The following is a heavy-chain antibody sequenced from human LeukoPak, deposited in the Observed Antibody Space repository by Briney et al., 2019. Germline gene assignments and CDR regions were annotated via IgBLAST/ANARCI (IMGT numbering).Heavy chain of an antibody. Sequence: GGSLRLSCAASGFTFSNAWMSWVRQAPGKGLEWVGRIKSKTDGGTTDYAAPVKGRFTISKDDSKNTLYLQMNSLKTEDTAVYYCTTDFAVAGDYYNMDVWGQGTTVTVSS. CDR3: TTDFAVAGDYYNMDV. J-gene: IGHJ6*02. CDR2: IKSKTDGGTT. V-gene: IGHV3-15*01. D-gene: IGHD6-19*01. CDR1: GFTFSNAW.